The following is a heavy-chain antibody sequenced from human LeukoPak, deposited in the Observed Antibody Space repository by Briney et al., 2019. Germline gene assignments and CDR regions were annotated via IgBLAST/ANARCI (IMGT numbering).Heavy chain of an antibody. CDR3: ARSREWELRLYYYYMDV. Sequence: PSETLSLTCTVSGGSISRYYWSWIRQPPGKGLEWIGYIYYSGSTDYNPSLKSRVTISVDTSRNQFSLKLSSVTAADTAVYYCARSREWELRLYYYYMDVWGKGTTVTVSS. V-gene: IGHV4-59*01. CDR2: IYYSGST. D-gene: IGHD1-26*01. CDR1: GGSISRYY. J-gene: IGHJ6*03.